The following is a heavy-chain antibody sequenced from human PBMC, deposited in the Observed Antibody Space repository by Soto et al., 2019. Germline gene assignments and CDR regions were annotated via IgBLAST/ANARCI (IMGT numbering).Heavy chain of an antibody. J-gene: IGHJ6*02. CDR1: AVTIITDD. V-gene: IGHV4-59*01. CDR3: ARLFIVGAPGSYYTGLDV. D-gene: IGHD1-26*01. Sequence: CVTKSVAAVTIITDDWSWIRKAQGRGLQWIGYISSSGIPVYTPSLKSRLSISVDPSKNHFSLALTSVTAADTATYYCARLFIVGAPGSYYTGLDVWGQGTTVTVSS. CDR2: ISSSGIP.